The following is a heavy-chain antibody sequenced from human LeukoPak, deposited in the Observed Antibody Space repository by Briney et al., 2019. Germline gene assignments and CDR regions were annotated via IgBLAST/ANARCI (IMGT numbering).Heavy chain of an antibody. D-gene: IGHD2/OR15-2a*01. CDR1: GYTFTSYD. CDR2: MNPNSGNT. Sequence: GASVKVSCTASGYTFTSYDINWVRQATGQGLEWMGWMNPNSGNTGYAQKFQGRVTMTRNTSISTAYMELSSLRAEDTAVYYCAKDSAKKYDDYWGQGTLVTVSS. CDR3: AKDSAKKYDDY. J-gene: IGHJ4*02. V-gene: IGHV1-8*01.